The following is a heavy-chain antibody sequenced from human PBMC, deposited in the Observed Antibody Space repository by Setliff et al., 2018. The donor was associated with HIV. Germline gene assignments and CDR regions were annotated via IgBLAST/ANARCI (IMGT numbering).Heavy chain of an antibody. D-gene: IGHD2-2*01. V-gene: IGHV3-23*01. CDR1: AFTFNKYA. CDR3: AKDKGQKYADY. Sequence: GGSLRLSCTASAFTFNKYAMAWVRQAPGRGLEWVSAISDTGDYIYYADSVTGRFTISRDDSKNTLYLQMNSLRAEDTAVYYCAKDKGQKYADYWGQGTMVTVSS. CDR2: ISDTGDYI. J-gene: IGHJ4*02.